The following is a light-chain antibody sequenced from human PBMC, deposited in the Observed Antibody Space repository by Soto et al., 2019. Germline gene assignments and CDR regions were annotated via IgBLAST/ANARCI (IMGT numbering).Light chain of an antibody. CDR3: QQADSFPRT. CDR1: QDISNW. J-gene: IGKJ1*01. CDR2: RAS. Sequence: DIQMTQSPSSVSASVGDRVTITCRASQDISNWLVWYQQKPGKAPKVLIYRASSLLSGVPSRFSGSGSGPDVTLTISSLQPEDIAPDYCQQADSFPRTFGQGTRVEIK. V-gene: IGKV1-12*01.